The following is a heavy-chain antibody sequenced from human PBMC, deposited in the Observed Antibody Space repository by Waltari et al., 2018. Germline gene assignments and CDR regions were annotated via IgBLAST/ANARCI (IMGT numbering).Heavy chain of an antibody. J-gene: IGHJ3*02. Sequence: EVQVLESGGLLVQPVGALRLSGAASTFTFSNYAMTWVRQAPGKGLEYISSISGGGGVTVYANSVKGRFTISRDNSKSTLYLQMNSLRGEDTATYYCAKDPNGDYIGAFDTWGQGTMVTVSP. CDR3: AKDPNGDYIGAFDT. CDR1: TFTFSNYA. CDR2: ISGGGGVT. V-gene: IGHV3-23*01. D-gene: IGHD2-8*01.